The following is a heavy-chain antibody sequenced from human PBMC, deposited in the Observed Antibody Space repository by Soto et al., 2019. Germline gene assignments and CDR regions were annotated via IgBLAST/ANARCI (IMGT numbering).Heavy chain of an antibody. CDR3: ARDVWETTSRYYGLDL. D-gene: IGHD1-26*01. V-gene: IGHV3-23*01. J-gene: IGHJ6*02. Sequence: PGGSLRLSCAASGFTFSSYAMTLVRQATGKRLEWVSGISGSGGTTSYTDSVKGRFTISRDNSKKTLFLEMKSLGVEDTAVYFCARDVWETTSRYYGLDLWGLGTTVTVSS. CDR1: GFTFSSYA. CDR2: ISGSGGTT.